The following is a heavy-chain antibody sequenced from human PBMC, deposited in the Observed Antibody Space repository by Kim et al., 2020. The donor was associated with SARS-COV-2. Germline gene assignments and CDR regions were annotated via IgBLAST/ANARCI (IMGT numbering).Heavy chain of an antibody. D-gene: IGHD6-6*01. CDR2: MHSTGHT. J-gene: IGHJ4*02. V-gene: IGHV4-4*08. Sequence: SETLSLTCNVSGGSISGNSWSWIRQPPGKGLEWIGYMHSTGHTSHNPSLKSRVAISIDTSKNQFSLRLKYVTAADTALYFCARSLGSSSSWPDYFDYWGQGILVTVSS. CDR1: GGSISGNS. CDR3: ARSLGSSSSWPDYFDY.